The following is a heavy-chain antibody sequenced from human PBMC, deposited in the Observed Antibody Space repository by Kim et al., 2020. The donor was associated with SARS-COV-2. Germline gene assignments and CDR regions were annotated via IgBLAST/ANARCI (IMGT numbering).Heavy chain of an antibody. V-gene: IGHV1-8*01. CDR3: ARGHKAATGINRFVLY. CDR2: MNPNSGNT. Sequence: ASVKVSCKASGYTFTSYDINWVRQATGQGLEWMGWMNPNSGNTGYAQKFQGRVTMTRNTSISTAYMELSSLRSEDTAVYYCARGHKAATGINRFVLYWGQGTLVTVSS. J-gene: IGHJ4*02. D-gene: IGHD6-13*01. CDR1: GYTFTSYD.